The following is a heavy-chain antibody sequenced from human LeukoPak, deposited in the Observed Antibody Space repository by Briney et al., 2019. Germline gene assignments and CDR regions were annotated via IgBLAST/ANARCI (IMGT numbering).Heavy chain of an antibody. V-gene: IGHV4-59*08. CDR2: IYYSGST. CDR1: GGSISSYY. D-gene: IGHD1-26*01. Sequence: KPSETLSLTCTVSGGSISSYYWSWIRQPPGKGLEWIGYIYYSGSTNHNPSLKSRVTISVDTSKNQFSLRLSSVTAADTAVYYCARHLNSGGYPFDYWGQGTLVTVSS. J-gene: IGHJ4*02. CDR3: ARHLNSGGYPFDY.